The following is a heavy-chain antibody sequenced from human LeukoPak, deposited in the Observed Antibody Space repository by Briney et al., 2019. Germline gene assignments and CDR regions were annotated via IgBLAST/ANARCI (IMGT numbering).Heavy chain of an antibody. D-gene: IGHD7-27*01. J-gene: IGHJ5*02. V-gene: IGHV4-39*01. CDR3: ARQIFQLGINWFDP. CDR1: GGSISSSSYY. CDR2: IYYSGST. Sequence: SETLSLTCTVSGGSISSSSYYWDWIRQPPGKGLEWIGSIYYSGSTYHNPSLKSRVTISVDTSKNQFSLKLSSVTAADTAVYYCARQIFQLGINWFDPWGQGTLVTVSS.